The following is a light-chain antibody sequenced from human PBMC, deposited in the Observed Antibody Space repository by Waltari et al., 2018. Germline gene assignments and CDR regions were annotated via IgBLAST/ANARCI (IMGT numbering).Light chain of an antibody. V-gene: IGLV2-8*01. CDR1: SSDVGGYNF. CDR3: SSYAGNHVV. J-gene: IGLJ2*01. Sequence: QSALTQPPSASGSPGQSVTISCTGPSSDVGGYNFFSWYQPHPGKAPKLMIYEVSKRPSGVPDRVSGSKSGNTASLTVSGLQPEDEADYYCSSYAGNHVVFGGGTKLTVL. CDR2: EVS.